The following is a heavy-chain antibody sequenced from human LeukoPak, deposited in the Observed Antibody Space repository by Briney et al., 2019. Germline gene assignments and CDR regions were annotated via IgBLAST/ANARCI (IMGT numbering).Heavy chain of an antibody. J-gene: IGHJ5*02. CDR2: INHSGST. Sequence: SETLSLTCAVYGGSFSGYYWSWIRQPPGKGLEWIGEINHSGSTNYNPSLKSRVTISVDTSKNQFSLKLSSVTAADTPVYYCARGRVGYGSGSYYPVVRVWFDPWGQGTLVTVSS. V-gene: IGHV4-34*01. CDR3: ARGRVGYGSGSYYPVVRVWFDP. CDR1: GGSFSGYY. D-gene: IGHD3-10*01.